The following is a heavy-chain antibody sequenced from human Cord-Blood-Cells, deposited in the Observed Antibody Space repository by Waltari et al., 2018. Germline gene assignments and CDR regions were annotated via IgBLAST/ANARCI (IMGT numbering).Heavy chain of an antibody. CDR1: GGSFSGYY. Sequence: QVQLQQWGAGLLKPSETLSLTCAVYGGSFSGYYCSWIRQPPGKGLEWIGEINHSGSTNYNPSLKSRVTISVDTSKNQFSLKLSSVTAADTAVYYCARPSSGYYFDYWGQGTLVTVSS. D-gene: IGHD7-27*01. J-gene: IGHJ4*02. V-gene: IGHV4-34*01. CDR2: INHSGST. CDR3: ARPSSGYYFDY.